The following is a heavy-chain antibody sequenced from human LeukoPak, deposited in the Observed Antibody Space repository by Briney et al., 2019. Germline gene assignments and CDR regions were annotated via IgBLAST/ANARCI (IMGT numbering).Heavy chain of an antibody. Sequence: SETLSLTCTVAGGSISSSYYYWGWIRQPPGKWLEWIGSIYYSGSTYYNPSLKSRLTISVDTSENQFSLRLSSVTAEDTDVYYCARNIPYYGSGSHFDYWGQGTLVTVSS. CDR3: ARNIPYYGSGSHFDY. V-gene: IGHV4-39*01. CDR2: IYYSGST. CDR1: GGSISSSYYY. D-gene: IGHD3-10*01. J-gene: IGHJ4*02.